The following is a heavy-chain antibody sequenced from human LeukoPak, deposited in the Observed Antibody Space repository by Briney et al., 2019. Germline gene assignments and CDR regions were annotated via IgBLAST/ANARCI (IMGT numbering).Heavy chain of an antibody. CDR2: IWYDGSDE. V-gene: IGHV3-33*08. Sequence: PGGSLRLSCAASGFTFGSYEMNWVRQAPGKGLEWVSIIWYDGSDEYYADSVKGRFTISRDNSKNTLYLQMDSLRAEDTAVYYCARDGGYHSSGPFDYWGQGTLVTVSS. CDR1: GFTFGSYE. D-gene: IGHD3-22*01. CDR3: ARDGGYHSSGPFDY. J-gene: IGHJ4*02.